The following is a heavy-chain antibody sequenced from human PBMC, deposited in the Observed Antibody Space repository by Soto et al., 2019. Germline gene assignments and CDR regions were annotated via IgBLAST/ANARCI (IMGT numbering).Heavy chain of an antibody. D-gene: IGHD1-26*01. CDR1: GFTFSGDA. Sequence: QVQLVESGGGAVQPGRSLRLSCAASGFTFSGDAMHWVRQAPGKGLEPVAVISYDGSNNHYADSVKGRFTISRDNSKNTVYLQMNSLRIEDTAVYYCAKDQGVGGTLGLFDYWGQGTLVTVSS. CDR2: ISYDGSNN. V-gene: IGHV3-30*18. J-gene: IGHJ4*02. CDR3: AKDQGVGGTLGLFDY.